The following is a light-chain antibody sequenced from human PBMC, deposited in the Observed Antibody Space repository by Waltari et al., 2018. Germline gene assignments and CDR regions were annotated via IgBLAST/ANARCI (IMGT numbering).Light chain of an antibody. CDR1: SSNRGNNV. CDR3: ASWDDSPNGRWV. V-gene: IGLV1-44*01. CDR2: RND. Sequence: QSVLTQPPSASGAPGQRVTISCSGRSSNRGNNVVHWSQQIPGTAPNLLIYRNDQRPSGVPDRFSGSKSGTSASLAISGLQSEDEGDYYCASWDDSPNGRWVFGGGTKLTVL. J-gene: IGLJ3*02.